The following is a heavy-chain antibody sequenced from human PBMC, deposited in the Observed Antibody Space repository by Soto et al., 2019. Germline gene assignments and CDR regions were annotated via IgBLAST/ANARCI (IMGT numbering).Heavy chain of an antibody. J-gene: IGHJ6*02. Sequence: PGESLKISCKGSGYSFTSYWIGWVRQMPGKGLEWMGIIYPGDSDTRYSPSFQGQVTISADKSISTAYLQWSSLKASDTAMYYCARGDTAMAPHYYGMDVCGQRTTVTVSS. CDR3: ARGDTAMAPHYYGMDV. V-gene: IGHV5-51*01. CDR2: IYPGDSDT. CDR1: GYSFTSYW. D-gene: IGHD5-18*01.